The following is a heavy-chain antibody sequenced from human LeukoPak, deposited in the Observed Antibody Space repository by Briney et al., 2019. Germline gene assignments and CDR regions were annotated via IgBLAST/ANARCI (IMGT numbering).Heavy chain of an antibody. CDR1: RFTFSSYS. CDR3: ARGTEYGWRHP. Sequence: GGSLRLSCAVSRFTFSSYSMDWVRQVPGKGLEWVSSISSSCDDIYYADSVKGRLTIYRDNARNSLYLQMNSLRVEDNAVFDCARGTEYGWRHPGGQGPLVTVPS. CDR2: ISSSCDDI. D-gene: IGHD6-19*01. J-gene: IGHJ4*02. V-gene: IGHV3-21*01.